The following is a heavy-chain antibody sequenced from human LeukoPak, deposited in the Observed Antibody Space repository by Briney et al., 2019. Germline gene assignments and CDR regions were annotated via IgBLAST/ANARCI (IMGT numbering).Heavy chain of an antibody. D-gene: IGHD3-22*01. Sequence: PSETLSLTCAVYGGSFSGYYWSWIRQPPGKGLEWIGEINHSGSTNYNPSLESRVTISVDTSKNQFSLKLSSVTAADTAVYYCARGPYDSSGYYYLRFSWFDPWGQGTLVTVSS. CDR1: GGSFSGYY. J-gene: IGHJ5*02. V-gene: IGHV4-34*01. CDR2: INHSGST. CDR3: ARGPYDSSGYYYLRFSWFDP.